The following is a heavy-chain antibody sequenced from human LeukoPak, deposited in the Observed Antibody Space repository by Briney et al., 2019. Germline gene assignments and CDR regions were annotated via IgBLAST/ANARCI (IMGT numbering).Heavy chain of an antibody. D-gene: IGHD6-13*01. CDR1: GFTLSGYW. Sequence: GGSLRLSCAASGFTLSGYWMSWVRQAPGKGLEWVANIKQDGGEKYYVDSVKGRFTISRDNAKNSLYLQMNSLRAEDTAVYYCARDPRPLIAAALDYWGQGTLVTVSS. CDR2: IKQDGGEK. V-gene: IGHV3-7*01. J-gene: IGHJ4*02. CDR3: ARDPRPLIAAALDY.